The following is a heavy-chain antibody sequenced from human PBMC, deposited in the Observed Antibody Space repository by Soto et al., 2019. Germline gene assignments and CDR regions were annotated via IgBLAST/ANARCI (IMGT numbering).Heavy chain of an antibody. CDR2: VSSDGGST. J-gene: IGHJ4*02. CDR3: ARGGDCSSSSCYLPFDY. V-gene: IGHV3-64*01. Sequence: EVQLVESGGGLVQPGGSLRLSCAASGCTFSNHAMHWVRQAPGKGLEYVSVVSSDGGSTYYANSVKGRFTISRDNSKNTLYLQMGSLRTEDMAMYYCARGGDCSSSSCYLPFDYWGRGTLVTVSS. CDR1: GCTFSNHA. D-gene: IGHD2-2*01.